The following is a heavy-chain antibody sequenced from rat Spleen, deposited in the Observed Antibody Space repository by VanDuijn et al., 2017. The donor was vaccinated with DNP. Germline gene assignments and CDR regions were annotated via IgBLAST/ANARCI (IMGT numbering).Heavy chain of an antibody. V-gene: IGHV5-27*01. CDR3: ATRATTGAMDA. J-gene: IGHJ4*01. Sequence: EVQLVETGGGLVQPGRSLKLSCTASGFTFSNYYMAWVRQAPTKGLEWVATISASGGSTYYRDSVKGRFTISRVNVQSTLSLQMTSLRSEDTATYYCATRATTGAMDAWGQGTSVTVSS. D-gene: IGHD1-11*01. CDR1: GFTFSNYY. CDR2: ISASGGST.